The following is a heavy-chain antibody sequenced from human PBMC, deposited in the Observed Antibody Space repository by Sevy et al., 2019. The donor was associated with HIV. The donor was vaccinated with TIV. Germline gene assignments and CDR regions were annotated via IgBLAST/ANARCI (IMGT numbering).Heavy chain of an antibody. D-gene: IGHD6-19*01. CDR1: GFIFSRYG. CDR2: ISYDGNSE. Sequence: GGSLRLSCAASGFIFSRYGMQWVRQTPGKGLEWVAFISYDGNSEHYADSVKGRLTISRDNSNNTLFLQMNSLRPEDTAIYYCAKRNYEQWLVGGGFDLWGQGTLVTVSS. V-gene: IGHV3-30*18. CDR3: AKRNYEQWLVGGGFDL. J-gene: IGHJ4*02.